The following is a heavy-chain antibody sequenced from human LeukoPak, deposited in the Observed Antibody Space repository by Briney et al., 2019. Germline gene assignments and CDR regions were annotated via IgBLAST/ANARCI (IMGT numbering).Heavy chain of an antibody. J-gene: IGHJ4*02. CDR1: GASIDRNNN. CDR2: VYWDT. Sequence: SETLSLTCIVSGASIDRNNNWAWIRRAPGKGPEWIGSVYWDTKYTPSLKSRVTISVDTSKNQFSLKLSSVTTADTAVYYCGRQPEDDYYDSSGYYYFDYWGQGILVTVSS. V-gene: IGHV4-39*01. CDR3: GRQPEDDYYDSSGYYYFDY. D-gene: IGHD3-22*01.